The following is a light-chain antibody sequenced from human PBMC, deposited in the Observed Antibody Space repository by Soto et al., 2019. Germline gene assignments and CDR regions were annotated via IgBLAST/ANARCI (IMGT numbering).Light chain of an antibody. Sequence: DIQMTQSPSTLSASVGDRVTITCRASQSISSWLAWYQQKPGKAPKLLIYKASSLESGVPSRFSGSGSGTEFTLTISSLQHDYFATYYRQQYNSYPTFGQGTKVEIK. J-gene: IGKJ1*01. CDR1: QSISSW. CDR2: KAS. V-gene: IGKV1-5*03. CDR3: QQYNSYPT.